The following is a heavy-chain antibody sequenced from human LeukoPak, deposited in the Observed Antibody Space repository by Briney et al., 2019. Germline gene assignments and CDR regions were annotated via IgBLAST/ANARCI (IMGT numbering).Heavy chain of an antibody. D-gene: IGHD3-10*01. CDR1: RYSFTCYR. V-gene: IGHV5-10-1*01. Sequence: GESLRIYCTVSRYSFTCYRISWVRQMPGKGREWMGRIDPGDSYTNYGTSFQGHATTSAAKSISTAYMQCSSLKASDTAMYYCARLSVTMVRGVIPSPPDYWGQGTLVTVSS. CDR2: IDPGDSYT. CDR3: ARLSVTMVRGVIPSPPDY. J-gene: IGHJ4*02.